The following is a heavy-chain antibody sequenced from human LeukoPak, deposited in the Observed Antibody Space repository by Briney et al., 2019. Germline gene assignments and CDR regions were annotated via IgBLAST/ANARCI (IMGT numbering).Heavy chain of an antibody. CDR3: ARDHTNYDFWSGYYTWHWFDP. Sequence: KSSETLSLTCTVSGGAISSYHWSWLRQPPGKGLEGIGYIYYSGSTNYNPSLKSRVTISVDTSKNQFSLKLSSVTAADTAVFYCARDHTNYDFWSGYYTWHWFDPWGQGTLVTVSS. V-gene: IGHV4-59*01. CDR1: GGAISSYH. CDR2: IYYSGST. D-gene: IGHD3-3*01. J-gene: IGHJ5*02.